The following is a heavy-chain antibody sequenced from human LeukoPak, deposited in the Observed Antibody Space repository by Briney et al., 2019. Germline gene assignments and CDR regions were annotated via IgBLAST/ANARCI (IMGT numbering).Heavy chain of an antibody. Sequence: PSETLSLTCTVSGDSINTYYWSWIRQPPGKGLEWIGYIYYLGSTNYNPSLKSRVTMSVDTSNNQFSLSLSSVTAADTAMYFCARTYYYGAGRYFLDVWGKGNTVTVSS. CDR3: ARTYYYGAGRYFLDV. D-gene: IGHD3-10*01. V-gene: IGHV4-59*08. CDR2: IYYLGST. CDR1: GDSINTYY. J-gene: IGHJ6*03.